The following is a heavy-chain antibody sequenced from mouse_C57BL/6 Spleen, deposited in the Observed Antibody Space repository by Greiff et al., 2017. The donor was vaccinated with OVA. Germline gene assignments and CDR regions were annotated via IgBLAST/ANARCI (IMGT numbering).Heavy chain of an antibody. V-gene: IGHV5-9-1*02. CDR1: GFTFSSYA. J-gene: IGHJ1*03. CDR2: LSSGGDYI. CDR3: TRVLGRWYFDV. D-gene: IGHD4-1*01. Sequence: EVMLVESGEGLVKPGGSLKLSCAASGFTFSSYAMSWVRPTPEKRLEWVAYLSSGGDYIYYADTVKGRFTIARDNARNTLYLQMRSLKSEDTAMYYCTRVLGRWYFDVWGTGTTVTVSS.